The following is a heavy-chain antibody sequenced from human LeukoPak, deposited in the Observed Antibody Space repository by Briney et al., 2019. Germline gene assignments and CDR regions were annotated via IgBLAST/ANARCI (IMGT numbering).Heavy chain of an antibody. D-gene: IGHD3-22*01. CDR1: GFTFSNYA. CDR3: AKTRGYYDSSGFDH. Sequence: GGSLRHSCAASGFTFSNYAMSWVRQAPGKGLEWVSAISGSGVSTYYADSVKGRFTISRDNSKNTLFLQMNSLRAEDTALYYCAKTRGYYDSSGFDHWGQGTLVTVSS. V-gene: IGHV3-23*01. J-gene: IGHJ4*02. CDR2: ISGSGVST.